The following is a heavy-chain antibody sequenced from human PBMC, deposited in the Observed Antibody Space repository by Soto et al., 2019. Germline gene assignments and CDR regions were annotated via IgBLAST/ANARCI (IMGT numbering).Heavy chain of an antibody. Sequence: SLTCAVYGGSFSGYYWSWIRQPPGKGLEWIGEINHSGSTNYNPSLKSRVTISVDTSKNQFSLKLSSVTAADTAVYYCARGVKQQLGYYYYYGMDVWGQGTTVTVPS. CDR2: INHSGST. V-gene: IGHV4-34*01. J-gene: IGHJ6*02. CDR3: ARGVKQQLGYYYYYGMDV. D-gene: IGHD6-13*01. CDR1: GGSFSGYY.